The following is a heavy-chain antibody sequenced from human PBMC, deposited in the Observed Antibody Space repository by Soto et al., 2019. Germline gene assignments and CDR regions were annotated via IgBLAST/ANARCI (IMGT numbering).Heavy chain of an antibody. D-gene: IGHD5-18*01. CDR3: ARSIYSYGKIPLNY. V-gene: IGHV3-33*01. J-gene: IGHJ4*02. CDR1: GFTFSSYG. CDR2: IWYDGSNK. Sequence: GGSLRLSCAASGFTFSSYGMHWVRQAPGKGLEWVAVIWYDGSNKYYADSVKGRFTISRDNSKNTLYLQMNSLRAEDTAVYYCARSIYSYGKIPLNYWGQGTLVTVSS.